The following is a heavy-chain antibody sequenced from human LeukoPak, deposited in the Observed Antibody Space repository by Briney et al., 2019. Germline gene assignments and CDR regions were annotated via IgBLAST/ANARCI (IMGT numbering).Heavy chain of an antibody. CDR2: ISYDGSNK. D-gene: IGHD2-2*01. CDR3: ARDIVVVPDGMDV. CDR1: GFTFSSYA. Sequence: PGGSLRLSCAASGFTFSSYAMSWVRQAPGKGLEWVAVISYDGSNKYYADSVKGRFTISRDNSKNTLYLQMNSLRAEDTAVYYCARDIVVVPDGMDVWGQGTTVTVSS. V-gene: IGHV3-30*04. J-gene: IGHJ6*02.